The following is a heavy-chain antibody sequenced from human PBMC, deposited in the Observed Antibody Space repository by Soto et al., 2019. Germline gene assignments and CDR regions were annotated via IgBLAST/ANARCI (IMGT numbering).Heavy chain of an antibody. J-gene: IGHJ6*02. CDR3: ARDRSGYSNYGVGYYYGMDV. V-gene: IGHV4-59*01. CDR2: IYYSGST. D-gene: IGHD4-4*01. CDR1: GGSISSYY. Sequence: QVQLQESGPGLVKPSETLSLTCTVSGGSISSYYWSWIRQPPGKGLEWIGYIYYSGSTNYNPSLKSRVTISVDTSKNQFSLKLSSVTAADTAVYYCARDRSGYSNYGVGYYYGMDVWGQGTTVTVSS.